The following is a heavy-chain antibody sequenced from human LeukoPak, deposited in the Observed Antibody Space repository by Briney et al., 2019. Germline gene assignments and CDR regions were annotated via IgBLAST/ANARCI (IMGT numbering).Heavy chain of an antibody. J-gene: IGHJ4*02. CDR3: AREAGVAARRGYFDY. CDR2: INPNSGDT. V-gene: IGHV1-2*02. CDR1: GYTFTSYA. Sequence: ASVKVSCKASGYTFTSYAMNWVRQAPGQGLEWMGWINPNSGDTNYAQEFQGRVTMTGDTSISTAYMEMSSLRSDDTAVYYCAREAGVAARRGYFDYWGQGTLVTVSS. D-gene: IGHD6-6*01.